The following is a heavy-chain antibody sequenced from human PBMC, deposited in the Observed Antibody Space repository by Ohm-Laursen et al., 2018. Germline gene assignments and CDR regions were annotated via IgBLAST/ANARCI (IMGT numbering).Heavy chain of an antibody. CDR1: GFTFSSYS. D-gene: IGHD4-17*01. V-gene: IGHV3-21*01. CDR3: ARDRGGHDYGDFGGDAFDI. Sequence: SLRLSCAASGFTFSSYSMNWVRQAPGKGLEWVSSISSSSSYIYYADSVKGRFTISRDNAKNSLYLQMNSLRAEDTAVYYCARDRGGHDYGDFGGDAFDIWGQGTMVTVSS. CDR2: ISSSSSYI. J-gene: IGHJ3*02.